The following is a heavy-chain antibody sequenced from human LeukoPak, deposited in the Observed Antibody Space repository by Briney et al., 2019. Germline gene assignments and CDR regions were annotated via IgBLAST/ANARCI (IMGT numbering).Heavy chain of an antibody. D-gene: IGHD4-17*01. CDR1: GGSISSGDYY. J-gene: IGHJ4*02. CDR2: IYYSGST. V-gene: IGHV4-30-4*01. CDR3: ARDRGYGVFFDY. Sequence: SQTLCLTCTVSGGSISSGDYYWSWIRQPPGKGLEWIGYIYYSGSTYYNPSLKSRVTISVDTSKNQFSLKLSSVTAADTAVYYCARDRGYGVFFDYWGQGTLVTVSS.